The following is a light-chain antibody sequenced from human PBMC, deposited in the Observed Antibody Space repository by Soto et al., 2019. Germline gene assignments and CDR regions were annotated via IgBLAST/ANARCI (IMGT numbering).Light chain of an antibody. CDR1: YNL. CDR3: CSYGNNRRV. CDR2: EVN. Sequence: QSALTQPASVSGSPGQSITISCSGTYNLVSWYQQHPGKAPKLMIFEVNKRPSGVSYRFSGSKSGNTASLTISALQAEDEADYFCCSYGNNRRVFGGGTKLTVL. J-gene: IGLJ3*02. V-gene: IGLV2-23*02.